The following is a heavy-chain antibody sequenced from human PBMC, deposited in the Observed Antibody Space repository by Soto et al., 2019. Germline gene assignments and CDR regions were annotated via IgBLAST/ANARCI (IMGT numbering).Heavy chain of an antibody. CDR2: VSPENKNA. V-gene: IGHV1-8*01. D-gene: IGHD1-1*01. CDR3: EVTTGY. CDR1: GYTFTEYD. J-gene: IGHJ4*02. Sequence: QVQVIQSRAEVKKPGASVKVSCKTSGYTFTEYDINWVRQAPGQGPEYMGWVSPENKNAGYAPQFRGRVSMTTGTTISTAYLEVTNLTYEDTTVYYCEVTTGYWGQGTMVTVSS.